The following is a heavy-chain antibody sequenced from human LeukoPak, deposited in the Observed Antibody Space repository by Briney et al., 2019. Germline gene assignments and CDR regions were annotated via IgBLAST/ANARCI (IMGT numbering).Heavy chain of an antibody. CDR3: ATTFAGPFDY. J-gene: IGHJ4*02. CDR2: INPSGGGT. Sequence: ASVKVSCKASGYSLTTYYMHWVRQAPGQGLEWMAMINPSGGGTKYAQKFQGRVTMTEDTSTDTAYMELSSLRSEDTAVYYCATTFAGPFDYWGQGTLVTVSS. V-gene: IGHV1-46*01. CDR1: GYSLTTYY. D-gene: IGHD1/OR15-1a*01.